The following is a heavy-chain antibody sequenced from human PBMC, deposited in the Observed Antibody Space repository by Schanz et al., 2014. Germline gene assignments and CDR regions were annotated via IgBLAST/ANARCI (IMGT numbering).Heavy chain of an antibody. CDR2: IKHDGSEK. D-gene: IGHD7-27*01. V-gene: IGHV3-7*03. CDR3: ARENLNWEAFDI. Sequence: EVQVVESGGGLVQPGGSLRLSCAASGFSFVDAWMSWVRQAPGRGLEWVANIKHDGSEKYYVDSVKGRFTISRDNAKNSLYLEMTSLRGEDTAVYYCARENLNWEAFDIWGQGTVVTVSS. J-gene: IGHJ3*02. CDR1: GFSFVDAW.